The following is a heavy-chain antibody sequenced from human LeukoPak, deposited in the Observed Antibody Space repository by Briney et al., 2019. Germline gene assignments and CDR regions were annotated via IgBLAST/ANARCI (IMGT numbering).Heavy chain of an antibody. J-gene: IGHJ4*02. CDR3: TTVLDPMSYYDSSGYYARVDY. CDR2: IKSKTDGGTT. V-gene: IGHV3-15*01. Sequence: GGSLRLSCAASGFTFSNAWMSWVRQAPGKGLEWVGRIKSKTDGGTTDYAAPVKGRFTISRDDSKNTLYLQMNSLKTEDTAVYYCTTVLDPMSYYDSSGYYARVDYWGQGTLVTVSS. CDR1: GFTFSNAW. D-gene: IGHD3-22*01.